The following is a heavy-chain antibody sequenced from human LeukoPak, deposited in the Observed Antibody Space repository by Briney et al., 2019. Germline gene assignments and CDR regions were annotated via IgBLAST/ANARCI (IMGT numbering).Heavy chain of an antibody. CDR3: ARTDTAMVNIGMDD. J-gene: IGHJ6*02. Sequence: ASVKVSCNASGYTFTGYYMHWVRQAPGQGLEWMGWINPNSGGTNYAQKFQGRVTMTRDTSISTAYMEMSRLRSDDTAVYYCARTDTAMVNIGMDDWGQGTTVTVSS. D-gene: IGHD5-18*01. V-gene: IGHV1-2*02. CDR1: GYTFTGYY. CDR2: INPNSGGT.